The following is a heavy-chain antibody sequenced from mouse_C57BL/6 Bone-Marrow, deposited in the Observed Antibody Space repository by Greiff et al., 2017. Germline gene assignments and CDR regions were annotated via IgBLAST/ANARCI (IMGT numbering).Heavy chain of an antibody. V-gene: IGHV14-4*01. J-gene: IGHJ2*01. D-gene: IGHD2-5*01. CDR1: GFNIKDDY. Sequence: VQLQQSGAELVRPGASVKLSCTASGFNIKDDYMHWVKQRPEQGLEWIGWIDPENGDTEYASKFPGKDTITADTSSNTAYLQLSSLTSKDTSVYYCTISNYDYFDYWGQGTTLTVSS. CDR3: TISNYDYFDY. CDR2: IDPENGDT.